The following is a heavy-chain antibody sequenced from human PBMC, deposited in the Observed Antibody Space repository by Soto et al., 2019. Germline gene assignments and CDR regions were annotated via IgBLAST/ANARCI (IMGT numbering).Heavy chain of an antibody. CDR3: TRAQFEFGSYFGLDV. CDR1: GYTFTNYD. J-gene: IGHJ6*02. Sequence: GASVKVSCKASGYTFTNYDITWVRQATGQGLEWMGWMNPDSENTGSPQKFQGRVTMTVNTSINTAYMELTSLRSEDTAVYYCTRAQFEFGSYFGLDVWGQGTTVTVS. CDR2: MNPDSENT. D-gene: IGHD3-10*01. V-gene: IGHV1-8*01.